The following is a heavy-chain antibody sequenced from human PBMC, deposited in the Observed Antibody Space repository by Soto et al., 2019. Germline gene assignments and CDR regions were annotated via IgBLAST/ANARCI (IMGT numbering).Heavy chain of an antibody. Sequence: GGSLRLSCAASGFTFSSYAMRWVRQAPGKGLEWVAVISYDGSNKYYADSVKGRFTISRDNSKNTLYLQMDSLRAEDTAVYYCAKGEVRGIIPSYFDYWGLGTLVTVSS. CDR3: AKGEVRGIIPSYFDY. D-gene: IGHD3-10*01. J-gene: IGHJ4*02. V-gene: IGHV3-30-3*01. CDR1: GFTFSSYA. CDR2: ISYDGSNK.